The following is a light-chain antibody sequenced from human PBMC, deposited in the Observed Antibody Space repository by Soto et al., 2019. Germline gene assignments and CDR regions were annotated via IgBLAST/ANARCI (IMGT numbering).Light chain of an antibody. J-gene: IGLJ1*01. Sequence: QSALTQPASVSGSPGQSITISCTGTSSDIAGYDYVSWYQQHAGKAPKLMIYEVTNRPSGVSHRFSGSKSGNTASLTISGLQAGDEADYYCCSYAGSITYVFGTGTKVTVL. V-gene: IGLV2-23*02. CDR1: SSDIAGYDY. CDR3: CSYAGSITYV. CDR2: EVT.